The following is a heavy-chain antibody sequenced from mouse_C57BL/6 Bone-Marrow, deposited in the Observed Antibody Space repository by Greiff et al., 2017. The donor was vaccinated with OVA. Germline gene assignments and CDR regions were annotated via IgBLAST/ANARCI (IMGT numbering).Heavy chain of an antibody. CDR2: IDPSDSET. Sequence: VQLQQPGAELVRPGSSVKLSCKASGYTFTSYWMHWVKQRPIQGLEWIGNIDPSDSETHYNQKFKDKATLTVDKSSSTAYMQLSSLTSEDSAVYYCARDDYGSSWDYWGQGTTLTVSS. V-gene: IGHV1-52*01. J-gene: IGHJ2*01. CDR1: GYTFTSYW. D-gene: IGHD1-1*01. CDR3: ARDDYGSSWDY.